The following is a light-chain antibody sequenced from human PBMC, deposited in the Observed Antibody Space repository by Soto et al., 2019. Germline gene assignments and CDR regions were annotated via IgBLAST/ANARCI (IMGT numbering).Light chain of an antibody. CDR3: QQYNHWPLS. CDR1: QGLGTN. CDR2: AAS. J-gene: IGKJ4*01. V-gene: IGKV3-15*01. Sequence: EVVTTQSPATLSVSPGERATLSCRASQGLGTNLAWYQQKPGQAPRLLIYAASTKATGVPGRFSGSGSGTEFTLTITSLQSADFAAYYCQQYNHWPLSFGGGTKGDIK.